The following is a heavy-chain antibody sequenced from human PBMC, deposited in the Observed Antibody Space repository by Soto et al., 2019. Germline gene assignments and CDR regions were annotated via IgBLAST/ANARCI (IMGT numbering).Heavy chain of an antibody. V-gene: IGHV4-39*01. CDR2: IYYSGST. Sequence: QLQLQESGPGLVKPSETLSLTCTVSGGSISSSSYYWGWIRQPPGKGLEWIGSIYYSGSTYYNPSLKSRVTISVDTSKNQFSLKLSSVTAADTAVYYCARPRVGGNSAYNWFDPWGQGTLVTVSS. D-gene: IGHD2-21*02. CDR3: ARPRVGGNSAYNWFDP. CDR1: GGSISSSSYY. J-gene: IGHJ5*02.